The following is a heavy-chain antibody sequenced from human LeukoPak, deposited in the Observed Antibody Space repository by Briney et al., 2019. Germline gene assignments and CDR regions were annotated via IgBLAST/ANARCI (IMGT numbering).Heavy chain of an antibody. D-gene: IGHD6-19*01. V-gene: IGHV3-48*03. CDR1: GFTFSSYE. CDR2: ISSTSSTI. Sequence: PGGSLRLSCAASGFTFSSYEMNWVRQAPGQGLEWMAYISSTSSTIYYADYVKGRVTITRDNAKTTAYLQMRSLRSEDTAVYYCARDQWNHIRGSFDIWGQGTMVTVCS. J-gene: IGHJ3*02. CDR3: ARDQWNHIRGSFDI.